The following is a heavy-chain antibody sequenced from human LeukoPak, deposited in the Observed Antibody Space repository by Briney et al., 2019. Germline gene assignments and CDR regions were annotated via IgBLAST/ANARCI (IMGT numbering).Heavy chain of an antibody. D-gene: IGHD3-3*01. V-gene: IGHV4-59*01. Sequence: SETLTLTCSVSGGSINNYYWSWIRQAPGKRLEWIGSVYHTGSTDYNPSLRSPDTISVDTSKNHFSLKVTSVTAADTAIYYCTRDRLGGAVASWIPDYWGQGILVTVSS. CDR2: VYHTGST. J-gene: IGHJ4*02. CDR3: TRDRLGGAVASWIPDY. CDR1: GGSINNYY.